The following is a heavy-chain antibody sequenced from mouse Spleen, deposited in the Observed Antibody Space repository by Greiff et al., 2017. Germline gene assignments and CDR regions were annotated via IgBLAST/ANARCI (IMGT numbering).Heavy chain of an antibody. D-gene: IGHD2-5*01. V-gene: IGHV1-50*01. CDR1: GYTFTSYW. J-gene: IGHJ4*01. Sequence: QVQLQQPGAELVKPGASVKLSCKASGYTFTSYWMQWVKQRPGQGLEWIGEIDPSDSYTNYNQKFKGKATLTVDTSSSTAYMQLSSLTSEDSAVYYCARGYSTNAMDYWGQGTSVTVSS. CDR3: ARGYSTNAMDY. CDR2: IDPSDSYT.